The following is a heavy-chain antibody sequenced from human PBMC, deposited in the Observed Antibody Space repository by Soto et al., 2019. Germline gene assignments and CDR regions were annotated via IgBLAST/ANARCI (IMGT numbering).Heavy chain of an antibody. D-gene: IGHD6-6*01. J-gene: IGHJ4*02. CDR2: IYHTGRT. Sequence: QVQLQEMGPGLVNPSQTLTITCSVSGGAVNSAYWSWIRQLPGKGLEWMGNIYHTGRTFYNPSVKIRVAISIDTSKPLFTLKMRSVTAADTAVYYCARTDAYNSSFFDSWGQGTVVTVSS. CDR3: ARTDAYNSSFFDS. V-gene: IGHV4-31*03. CDR1: GGAVNSAY.